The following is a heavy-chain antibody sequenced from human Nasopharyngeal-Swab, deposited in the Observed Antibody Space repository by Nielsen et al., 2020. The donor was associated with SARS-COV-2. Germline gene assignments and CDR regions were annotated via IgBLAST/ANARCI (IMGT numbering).Heavy chain of an antibody. J-gene: IGHJ6*02. CDR2: ISYDGSNK. V-gene: IGHV3-30-3*01. CDR1: GFTFSSYA. Sequence: GESLKISCAASGFTFSSYAMHWVRQAPGKGLEWVAVISYDGSNKYYADSVKGRFTISRDNSKNTLYLQMNSLRAEDTAVYYCARTYDSSGYWVWYYYYGMDVRGQGTTVTVSS. CDR3: ARTYDSSGYWVWYYYYGMDV. D-gene: IGHD3-22*01.